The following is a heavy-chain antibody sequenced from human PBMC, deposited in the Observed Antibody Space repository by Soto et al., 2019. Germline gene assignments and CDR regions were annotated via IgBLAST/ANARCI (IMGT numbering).Heavy chain of an antibody. CDR2: ISPYTGNT. V-gene: IGHV1-18*01. Sequence: QVQLVQSGDEVKKPGASVKVSCKASGYIFVNYGIAWVRQAPGQGLEWMGWISPYTGNTHSATQVQGRLTMTTDTSTSTAYMVLGSLTSDDTAVDYFVMVDNYVTPTTQDVCGQGTTVTVYS. D-gene: IGHD3-16*01. CDR3: VMVDNYVTPTTQDV. CDR1: GYIFVNYG. J-gene: IGHJ6*02.